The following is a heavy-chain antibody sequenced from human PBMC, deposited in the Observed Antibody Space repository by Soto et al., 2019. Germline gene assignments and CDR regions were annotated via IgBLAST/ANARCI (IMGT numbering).Heavy chain of an antibody. CDR1: GGSISSGGYY. J-gene: IGHJ4*02. D-gene: IGHD3-3*01. CDR3: ARGSRSPSRSGYYTPNSNFDY. CDR2: IYYSGST. Sequence: SETLSLTCTVSGGSISSGGYYWSWIRQHPGKGLEWIGYIYYSGSTYYNPSLKSRVTISVDTSKNQFSLKLSSVTAADTAVYYCARGSRSPSRSGYYTPNSNFDYWGQGTLVTVSS. V-gene: IGHV4-31*03.